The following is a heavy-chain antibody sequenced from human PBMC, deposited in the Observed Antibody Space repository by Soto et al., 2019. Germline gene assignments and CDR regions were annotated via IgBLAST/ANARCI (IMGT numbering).Heavy chain of an antibody. V-gene: IGHV3-23*01. Sequence: GGSLRLSCAASGFTFSSYAMSWVRQAPGKGLEWVSAISGSGGSTYYADSVKGRFTISRDNSKNTLYLQMNSLRAEDTAVYYCANWKGEPYYFDYWGQGTLVTVSS. J-gene: IGHJ4*02. CDR3: ANWKGEPYYFDY. CDR1: GFTFSSYA. D-gene: IGHD1-1*01. CDR2: ISGSGGST.